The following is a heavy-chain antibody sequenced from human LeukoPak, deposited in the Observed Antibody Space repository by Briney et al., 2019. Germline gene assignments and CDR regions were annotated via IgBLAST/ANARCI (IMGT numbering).Heavy chain of an antibody. CDR2: FYYSGIT. CDR3: AKSGPAAGRPDAFDI. Sequence: SETLSLTCTLSGGSVTTSSFYWAWIRQPPGKGLECIGTFYYSGITYYHSSLKSRVAISVDTSKNQFSLKLNSVTAADTAVYFCAKSGPAAGRPDAFDIWGQGTMVTVSS. J-gene: IGHJ3*02. V-gene: IGHV4-39*07. CDR1: GGSVTTSSFY. D-gene: IGHD2-2*01.